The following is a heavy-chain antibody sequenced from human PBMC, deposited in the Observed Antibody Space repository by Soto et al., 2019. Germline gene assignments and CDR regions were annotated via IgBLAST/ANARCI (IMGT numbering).Heavy chain of an antibody. CDR1: GFTFSSYS. V-gene: IGHV3-21*01. J-gene: IGHJ3*01. Sequence: GGSLRLSCAASGFTFSSYSMNWVRQAPGKGLEWVSSISSSSSYIYYADSVKGRFTISRDNAKNSLYLQMNSLRAEDTAVYYCARPKGFNYYDCSGSARGGFEHWGQGTMATVPS. CDR3: ARPKGFNYYDCSGSARGGFEH. D-gene: IGHD3-22*01. CDR2: ISSSSSYI.